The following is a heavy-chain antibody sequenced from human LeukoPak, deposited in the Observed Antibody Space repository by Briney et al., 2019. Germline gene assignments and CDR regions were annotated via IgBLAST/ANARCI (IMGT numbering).Heavy chain of an antibody. Sequence: ASVKVSCKASGGTFSSYAISWVRQAPGQGLEWMGGVIPIFGTANYAQKFQGRVTITADESTSTAYMELSSLRSEDTAVYYCARDLEAYYYGSGSYFAYWGQGILVTVSS. CDR2: VIPIFGTA. CDR1: GGTFSSYA. V-gene: IGHV1-69*13. D-gene: IGHD3-10*01. J-gene: IGHJ4*02. CDR3: ARDLEAYYYGSGSYFAY.